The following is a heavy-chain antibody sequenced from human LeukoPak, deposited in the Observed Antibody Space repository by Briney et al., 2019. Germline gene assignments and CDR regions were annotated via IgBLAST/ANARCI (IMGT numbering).Heavy chain of an antibody. CDR2: ISSSSSSI. Sequence: GGSLRLSCAASGFTFSSYSMNWVRQAPGKGLEWVSSISSSSSSIYYADSVQGRFTISRDNAKNSLYLRMNSLRAEDTAVYYCAREGTAAAGGYYFDYWGQGTLVTVSS. J-gene: IGHJ4*02. D-gene: IGHD6-13*01. CDR1: GFTFSSYS. CDR3: AREGTAAAGGYYFDY. V-gene: IGHV3-21*01.